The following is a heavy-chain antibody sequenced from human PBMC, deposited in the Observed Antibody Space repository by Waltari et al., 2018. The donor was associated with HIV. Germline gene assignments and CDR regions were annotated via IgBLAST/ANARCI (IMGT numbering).Heavy chain of an antibody. CDR1: GYTFTNNY. J-gene: IGHJ5*02. CDR2: INPTSGTT. CDR3: ARAKDTGLLDL. Sequence: QVRLVQAGAEMRKPGASVKISCKTSGYTFTNNYIHWVRQAPGQGIQWVGLINPTSGTTSYAPRLQDRVIVTRDTSTGVVHMDLNSLRSDDTAVYYCARAKDTGLLDLWGQGTLVTVSS. V-gene: IGHV1-46*04. D-gene: IGHD5-18*01.